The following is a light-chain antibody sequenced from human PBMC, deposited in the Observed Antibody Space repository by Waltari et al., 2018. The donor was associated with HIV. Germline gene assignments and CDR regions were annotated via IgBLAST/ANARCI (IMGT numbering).Light chain of an antibody. CDR3: QQYGSSPRT. Sequence: IVLTQSPGTLSLSPVERATLPCRASQSVSSSYLAWYQQKPGQAPRLLIYGASSRATGLPDRFSGSGSGTDFTLTISRLEPEDFAVYYCQQYGSSPRTFGQGTKVEIK. V-gene: IGKV3-20*01. J-gene: IGKJ1*01. CDR1: QSVSSSY. CDR2: GAS.